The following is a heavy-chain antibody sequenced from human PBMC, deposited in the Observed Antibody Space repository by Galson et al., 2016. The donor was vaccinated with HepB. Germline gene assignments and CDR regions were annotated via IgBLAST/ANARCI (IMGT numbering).Heavy chain of an antibody. J-gene: IGHJ4*02. CDR2: IFPADADT. Sequence: QSGAEVKKPGESLKISCTVSGNNFPVDWIGWVRQMSGRGLEWIGIIFPADADTRYSPSFQGQVIISADKSTNTAYLQWSSLKASDTAMYYCARRSDFGGFDFWGQGTLVTVSS. V-gene: IGHV5-51*01. D-gene: IGHD3-10*01. CDR1: GNNFPVDW. CDR3: ARRSDFGGFDF.